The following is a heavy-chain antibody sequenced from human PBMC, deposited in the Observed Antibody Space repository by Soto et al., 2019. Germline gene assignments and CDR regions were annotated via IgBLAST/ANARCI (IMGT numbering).Heavy chain of an antibody. CDR2: ISGSSSII. D-gene: IGHD5-12*01. Sequence: APGKGLEWLSYISGSSSIIHYADSVKGRFTISRDNGKNSLNLKMNSMRAEDTAVYYCARDREGDGYNFDYWGQGTVVTVSP. CDR3: ARDREGDGYNFDY. V-gene: IGHV3-48*01. J-gene: IGHJ4*02.